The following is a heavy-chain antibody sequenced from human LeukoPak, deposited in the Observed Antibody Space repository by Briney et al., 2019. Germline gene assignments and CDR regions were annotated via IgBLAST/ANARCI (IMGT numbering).Heavy chain of an antibody. CDR3: ARVFLVVVYDFDI. V-gene: IGHV4-38-2*02. J-gene: IGHJ3*02. CDR2: IYHSGST. CDR1: GYSISSGYY. Sequence: SETLSLTCTVSGYSISSGYYWGWIRQPPGKGLEWIGSIYHSGSTYYNPSLKSRVTISVDTSKNQFSLKLSSVTAADTAVYYCARVFLVVVYDFDIWGQGTMVTVSS. D-gene: IGHD3-22*01.